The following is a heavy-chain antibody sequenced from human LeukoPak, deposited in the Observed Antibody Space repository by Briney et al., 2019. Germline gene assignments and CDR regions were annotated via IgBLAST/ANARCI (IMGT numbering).Heavy chain of an antibody. J-gene: IGHJ4*02. CDR2: INRAETEK. CDR1: GISISNYW. V-gene: IGHV3-7*01. CDR3: ARESRSGSYSGY. Sequence: GGSLRLSCAASGISISNYWMSWVRQAPGKGLEWVANINRAETEKQYVDSVKGRFTVSRDNANNSLYLQMNSLRAEDTAVYYCARESRSGSYSGYWGQGTLVTVSS. D-gene: IGHD1-26*01.